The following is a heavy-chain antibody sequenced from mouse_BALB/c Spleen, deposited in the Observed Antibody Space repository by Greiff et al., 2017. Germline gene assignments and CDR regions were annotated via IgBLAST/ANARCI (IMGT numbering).Heavy chain of an antibody. CDR1: GYSITSGYY. V-gene: IGHV3-6*02. Sequence: EVHLVESGPGLVKPSQSLSLTCSVTGYSITSGYYWNWIRQFPGNKLEWMGYISYDGSNNYNPSLKNRISITRDTSKNQFFLKLNSVTTEDTATYYCARGGGNYYFDYWGQGTTLTVSS. D-gene: IGHD2-1*01. CDR2: ISYDGSN. J-gene: IGHJ2*01. CDR3: ARGGGNYYFDY.